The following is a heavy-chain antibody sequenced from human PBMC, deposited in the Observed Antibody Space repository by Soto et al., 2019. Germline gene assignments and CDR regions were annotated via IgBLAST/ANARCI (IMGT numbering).Heavy chain of an antibody. Sequence: ASVKVSCKASGYTFTGYYMHWVRQAPGQGLEWMGWINPNSGGTNYAQKFQGRVTMTRDTSISTAYMELSRLRSDDTAVYYCASSNPYYYDSSGYHYDALAFDIWGQGTMVTVSS. CDR3: ASSNPYYYDSSGYHYDALAFDI. V-gene: IGHV1-2*02. CDR2: INPNSGGT. J-gene: IGHJ3*02. CDR1: GYTFTGYY. D-gene: IGHD3-22*01.